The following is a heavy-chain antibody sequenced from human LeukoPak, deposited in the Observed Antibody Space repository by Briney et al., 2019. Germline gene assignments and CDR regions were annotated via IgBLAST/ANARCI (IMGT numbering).Heavy chain of an antibody. CDR2: IYPGDSDT. V-gene: IGHV5-51*01. D-gene: IGHD6-19*01. Sequence: GESLKISCKGSGYSFSTYWIGWVRQMPGKGLEWMGIIYPGDSDTRYSPSFQGQVTISADKSISTAYLQWSSLKASDTAIYYCARRYSSGSPDYWGQGTLVTVSS. J-gene: IGHJ4*02. CDR1: GYSFSTYW. CDR3: ARRYSSGSPDY.